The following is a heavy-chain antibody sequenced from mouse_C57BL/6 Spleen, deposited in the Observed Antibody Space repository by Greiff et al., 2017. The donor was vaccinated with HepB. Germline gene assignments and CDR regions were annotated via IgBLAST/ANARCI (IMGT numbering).Heavy chain of an antibody. Sequence: EVHLVESGPGLVKPSQSLSLTCSVTGYSITSGYYWNWIRQFPGNRLEWMGYISYDGSNNYNPSLKNRISITRDTSKNQFFLKLNSVTTEDTATYYCARGGRPLAMDYWGQGTSVTVSS. CDR1: GYSITSGYY. CDR2: ISYDGSN. V-gene: IGHV3-6*01. CDR3: ARGGRPLAMDY. J-gene: IGHJ4*01. D-gene: IGHD6-1*01.